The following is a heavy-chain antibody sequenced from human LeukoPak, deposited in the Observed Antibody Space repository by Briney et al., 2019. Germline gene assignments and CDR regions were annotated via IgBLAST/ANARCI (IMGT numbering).Heavy chain of an antibody. V-gene: IGHV4-59*12. D-gene: IGHD5-24*01. CDR3: ARGKMATITDYYYYYYGMDV. CDR2: IYHSGST. J-gene: IGHJ6*02. CDR1: GGSISSYY. Sequence: SETLSLTCTVSGGSISSYYWSWIRQPPGKGLEWIGYIYHSGSTYYNPSLKSRVTISVDRSKNQFSLKLSSVTAADTAVYYCARGKMATITDYYYYYYGMDVWGQGTTVTVSS.